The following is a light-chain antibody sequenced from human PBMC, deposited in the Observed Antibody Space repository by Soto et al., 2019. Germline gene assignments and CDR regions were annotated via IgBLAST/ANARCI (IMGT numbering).Light chain of an antibody. Sequence: EIVMTPSPATLSVSPGGRAPLSCRASQSISGALAWYPQKPGQAPRLLIHGASTRATSFPARFSGSGSGTDFTLTISSLQSEDFAVYYCQQYNNWPWTFGQGTKVDIK. V-gene: IGKV3-15*01. CDR3: QQYNNWPWT. CDR1: QSISGA. J-gene: IGKJ1*01. CDR2: GAS.